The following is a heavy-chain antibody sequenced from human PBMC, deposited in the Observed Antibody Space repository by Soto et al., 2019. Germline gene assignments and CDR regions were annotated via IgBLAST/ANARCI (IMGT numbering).Heavy chain of an antibody. CDR2: INPNSVGT. Sequence: ASVKVSCKDSGYTFTGYYMHWVRQAPGQGLEWMGWINPNSVGTNYAQKFQGWVTMTRDTSISTAYMELSRLRSDDTAVYYCARVRYSINPDCYYGMDDWGQGTTVTVSS. CDR3: ARVRYSINPDCYYGMDD. V-gene: IGHV1-2*04. J-gene: IGHJ6*02. CDR1: GYTFTGYY. D-gene: IGHD4-4*01.